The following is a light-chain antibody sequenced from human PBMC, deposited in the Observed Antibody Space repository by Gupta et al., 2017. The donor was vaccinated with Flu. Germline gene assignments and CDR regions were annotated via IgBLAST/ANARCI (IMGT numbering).Light chain of an antibody. CDR1: QNVNNRY. CDR2: DTT. Sequence: SLSLGERATLSCRARQNVNNRYSAWYQQKPGQAPRLLIDDTTSRATGVPDRFSGSGSGTDFTLTISRREQEDFAMYYCQQDTSSSGYIFGQGTRLEIK. J-gene: IGKJ2*01. CDR3: QQDTSSSGYI. V-gene: IGKV3-20*01.